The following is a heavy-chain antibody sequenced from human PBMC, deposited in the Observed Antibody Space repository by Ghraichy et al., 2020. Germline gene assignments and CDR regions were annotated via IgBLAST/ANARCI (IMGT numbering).Heavy chain of an antibody. CDR2: INSDGSST. V-gene: IGHV3-74*01. CDR1: GFTFSSYW. D-gene: IGHD1-14*01. Sequence: GGSLRLSCAASGFTFSSYWMHWVRQAPGKGLVWVSRINSDGSSTSYADSVKGRFTISRDNDKNTLYLQMNSLRAEDTAVYYCARDNPSGLRIDYWGQGTLVTVSS. J-gene: IGHJ4*02. CDR3: ARDNPSGLRIDY.